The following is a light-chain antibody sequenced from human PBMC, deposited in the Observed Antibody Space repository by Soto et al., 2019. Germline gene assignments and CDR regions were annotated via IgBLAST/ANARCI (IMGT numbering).Light chain of an antibody. CDR2: GAS. Sequence: ETVLTQSPGTLSLSPGERATLSCRASQSVSSSYLAWYQQKPGQAPRLLIYGASSRATGIPDRFSGSGSGTDFTLTISRLEPEDFAVYYCQQFSSYPLTFGGGTKVDIK. J-gene: IGKJ4*01. V-gene: IGKV3-20*01. CDR3: QQFSSYPLT. CDR1: QSVSSSY.